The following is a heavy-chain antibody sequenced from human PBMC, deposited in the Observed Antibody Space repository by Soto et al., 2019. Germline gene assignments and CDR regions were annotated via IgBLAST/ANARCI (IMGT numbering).Heavy chain of an antibody. CDR1: GFPFWHYG. V-gene: IGHV3-33*03. CDR3: GGGGSGGGLEVGG. CDR2: IWSDGNKE. J-gene: IGHJ6*02. D-gene: IGHD2-15*01. Sequence: QVQLVESGGGVVQPGRSLRLSCVGSGFPFWHYGMHWVRQAPGKGLEWVAVIWSDGNKESYADSVKGRFAISRDNSKDTLYLGRGGGRVEGGAGDGGGGGGSGGGLEVGGWGQGTTVSVSS.